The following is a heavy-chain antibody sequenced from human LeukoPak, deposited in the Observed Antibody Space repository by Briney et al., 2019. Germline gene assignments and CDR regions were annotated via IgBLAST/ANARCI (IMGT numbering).Heavy chain of an antibody. J-gene: IGHJ4*02. CDR3: ASPLYYYDSSGSPGGY. V-gene: IGHV3-30-3*01. CDR1: GFTFSSYA. Sequence: PGGSLRLSCAASGFTFSSYAMSWVRQAPGKGLEWVAVISYDGSNKYYADSVKGRFTISRDNSKNTLYLQMNSLRAEDTAVYYCASPLYYYDSSGSPGGYWGQGTLVTVSS. D-gene: IGHD3-22*01. CDR2: ISYDGSNK.